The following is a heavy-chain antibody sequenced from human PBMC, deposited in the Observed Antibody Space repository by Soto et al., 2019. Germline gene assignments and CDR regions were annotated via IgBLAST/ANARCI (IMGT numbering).Heavy chain of an antibody. Sequence: QVQLVESGGGVVQPGRSLRLSCAASGFTFSSYAMQRVRQAPGKGLEWVAGISYDGSNKYYADSVKGRFTIARDNSKNSLYLQMNSLRAEDTAVYYCARVGGAFDYWGQGTMVIVSS. CDR1: GFTFSSYA. D-gene: IGHD1-26*01. J-gene: IGHJ4*02. CDR3: ARVGGAFDY. CDR2: ISYDGSNK. V-gene: IGHV3-30-3*01.